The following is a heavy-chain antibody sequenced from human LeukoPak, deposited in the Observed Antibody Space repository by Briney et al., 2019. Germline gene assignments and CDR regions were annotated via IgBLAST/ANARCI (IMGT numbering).Heavy chain of an antibody. CDR3: AREAGYSSSWYGNWFDP. J-gene: IGHJ5*02. Sequence: GRSLRLSCAASGFTFSSYAMHWVREAPRRGLGWVAVISYDGSNKYYADSVKGRFTISRDNSKNTLYLQMNSLRAEDTAVYYCAREAGYSSSWYGNWFDPWGQGTLVTVSS. CDR2: ISYDGSNK. D-gene: IGHD6-13*01. V-gene: IGHV3-30-3*01. CDR1: GFTFSSYA.